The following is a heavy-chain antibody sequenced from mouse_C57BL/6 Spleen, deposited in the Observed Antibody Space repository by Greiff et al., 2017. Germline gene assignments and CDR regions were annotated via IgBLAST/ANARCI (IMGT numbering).Heavy chain of an antibody. D-gene: IGHD2-2*01. CDR3: ARGGYPYFDY. J-gene: IGHJ2*01. V-gene: IGHV1-76*01. CDR2: IYPGSGNT. CDR1: GYTFTDYY. Sequence: VQGVESGAELVRPGASVKLSCKASGYTFTDYYINWVKQRPGQGLEWIARIYPGSGNTYYNEKFKGKATLTAEKSSSTAYLQLSSLTSEDSAVYFCARGGYPYFDYWGQGTTLTVSS.